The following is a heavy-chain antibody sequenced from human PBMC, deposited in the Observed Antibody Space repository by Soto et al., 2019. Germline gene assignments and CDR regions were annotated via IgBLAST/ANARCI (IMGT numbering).Heavy chain of an antibody. CDR1: GFTFTTYG. D-gene: IGHD2-2*01. CDR2: ITSNGGST. CDR3: ARARRVCSSSSCYLYYFDY. J-gene: IGHJ4*02. Sequence: EVQLVESGGGLVQPGGSLRLSCAASGFTFTTYGIHWVRQAPGKGLGFVSAITSNGGSTYYADSVKGRFTISRDNSKNTVYVQMGSLRVEDLGVYYCARARRVCSSSSCYLYYFDYWGQGTLVTVSS. V-gene: IGHV3-64*07.